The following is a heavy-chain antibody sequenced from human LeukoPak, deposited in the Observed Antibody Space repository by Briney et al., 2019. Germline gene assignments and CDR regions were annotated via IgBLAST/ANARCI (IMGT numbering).Heavy chain of an antibody. CDR3: ARNRGGAAAGFDP. Sequence: SGTLSLTCTVSGGSLTSYYWSWIRQPPGKGLEWIGHMSYSGSTNYNPSLKSRVTISLDTPKNQFSLKLSSVTAADTAVYYYARNRGGAAAGFDPWGQGTLVTVSS. CDR1: GGSLTSYY. D-gene: IGHD6-13*01. V-gene: IGHV4-59*01. CDR2: MSYSGST. J-gene: IGHJ5*02.